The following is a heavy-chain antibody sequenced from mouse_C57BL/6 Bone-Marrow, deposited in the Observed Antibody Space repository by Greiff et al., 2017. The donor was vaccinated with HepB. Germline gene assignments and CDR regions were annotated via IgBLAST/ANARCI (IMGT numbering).Heavy chain of an antibody. CDR2: ISDGGSYT. CDR1: GFTFSSYA. J-gene: IGHJ3*01. CDR3: ARGGNYPAWFAY. Sequence: VQVVESGGGLVKPGGSLKLSCAASGFTFSSYAMSWVRQTPEKRLEWVATISDGGSYTYYPDNVKGRFTISRDNAKNNLYLQMSHLKSEDTAMYYCARGGNYPAWFAYWGQGTLVTVSA. V-gene: IGHV5-4*01. D-gene: IGHD2-1*01.